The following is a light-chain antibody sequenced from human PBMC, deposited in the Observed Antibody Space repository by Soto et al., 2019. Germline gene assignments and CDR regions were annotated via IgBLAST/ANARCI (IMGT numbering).Light chain of an antibody. Sequence: EIVLTQSPDTLSLSPGERGTLSCRASQSVSSNYLAWYQQKPGQAPRLLIYDTSSRATGIPDRFSGGGSGTDFTVTISRLEPEDFAVYYCQQYGHAPHTFGQGTKLEIK. CDR2: DTS. J-gene: IGKJ2*01. CDR1: QSVSSNY. V-gene: IGKV3-20*01. CDR3: QQYGHAPHT.